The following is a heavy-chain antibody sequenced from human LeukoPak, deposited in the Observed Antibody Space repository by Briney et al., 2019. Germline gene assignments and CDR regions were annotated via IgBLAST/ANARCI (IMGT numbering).Heavy chain of an antibody. Sequence: GGSLRLSCAASGFTFSSYSMNWVRQAPGKGLEWVSSISSSSSYIYYADSVKGRFTISRDNAKNSLYLQVNSLRAEDTAVYYCARGNYYYDSSGSYDYWGQGTLVTVSS. CDR2: ISSSSSYI. J-gene: IGHJ4*02. CDR3: ARGNYYYDSSGSYDY. D-gene: IGHD3-22*01. V-gene: IGHV3-21*01. CDR1: GFTFSSYS.